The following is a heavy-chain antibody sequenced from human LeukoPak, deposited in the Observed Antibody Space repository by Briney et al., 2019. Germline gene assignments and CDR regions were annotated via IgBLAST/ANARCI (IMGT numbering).Heavy chain of an antibody. V-gene: IGHV3-30-3*02. D-gene: IGHD2-2*01. Sequence: GGSLRLSCAASGFTFSSYAMHWVRQAPGKGLEWVAFISFDGSNKYDAGSVKGRFTISRDNSKNTLYLQMNSLRAEDTAVYYCAKRLSSTSQHNFDYWGQGTLVTVSS. CDR2: ISFDGSNK. CDR1: GFTFSSYA. J-gene: IGHJ4*02. CDR3: AKRLSSTSQHNFDY.